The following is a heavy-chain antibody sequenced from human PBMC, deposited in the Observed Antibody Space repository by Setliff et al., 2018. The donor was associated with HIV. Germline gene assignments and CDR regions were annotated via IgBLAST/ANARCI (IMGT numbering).Heavy chain of an antibody. J-gene: IGHJ6*02. V-gene: IGHV3-21*06. CDR1: EFTFSSYS. CDR2: ISSSGAHI. CDR3: ARGGRLQYFDWPSYAMDV. D-gene: IGHD3-9*01. Sequence: GGSLRLSCAASEFTFSSYSMNWVRQAPGKGLEWVASISSSGAHIFYADSLKGRLTISRDNGKNLLYLQMNSLRAEDTAVYYCARGGRLQYFDWPSYAMDVWGQGTTVTVSS.